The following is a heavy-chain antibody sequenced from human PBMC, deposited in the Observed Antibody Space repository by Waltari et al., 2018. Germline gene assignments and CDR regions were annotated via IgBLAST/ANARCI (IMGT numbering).Heavy chain of an antibody. V-gene: IGHV3-23*04. Sequence: EVQMVESGGGLVQPGGFMRRYGVASGVTFGGYPMTWVRQAPGKGLELVSDISGDGASTSYAHSVSGRFTISRDNSQTTLYLQMNSLTVKDTAVYYCLRCGFGVVTDYWGQGILVPVSS. CDR2: ISGDGAST. D-gene: IGHD3-3*01. CDR3: LRCGFGVVTDY. J-gene: IGHJ4*02. CDR1: GVTFGGYP.